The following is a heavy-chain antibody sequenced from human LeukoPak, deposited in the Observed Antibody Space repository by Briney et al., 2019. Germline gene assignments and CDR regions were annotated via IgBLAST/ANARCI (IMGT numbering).Heavy chain of an antibody. CDR1: GFTFSDYY. V-gene: IGHV3-11*01. J-gene: IGHJ4*02. CDR3: AARLSPGIFDY. CDR2: ISSSGSTI. D-gene: IGHD2/OR15-2a*01. Sequence: GGSLRLSCAASGFTFSDYYMSWIRQAPGKGLEWVSYISSSGSTIYYADSVKGRFTISRDNAKNSLYLQMNSLRAEDTAVYYCAARLSPGIFDYWGQGTLVTVSS.